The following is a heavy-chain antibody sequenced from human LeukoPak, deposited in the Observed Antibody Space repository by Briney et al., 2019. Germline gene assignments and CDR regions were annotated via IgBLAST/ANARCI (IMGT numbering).Heavy chain of an antibody. CDR3: ARFSSSWSNNWFDP. CDR2: IYYSGST. CDR1: GGSISSYY. J-gene: IGHJ5*02. V-gene: IGHV4-59*01. D-gene: IGHD6-13*01. Sequence: SETLSLTCTVSGGSISSYYWSWIRQPPGKGLEWIGYIYYSGSTNYNPSLKSRVTISVDTSENQFSLKLSSVTAADTAVYYCARFSSSWSNNWFDPWGQGTLVTVSS.